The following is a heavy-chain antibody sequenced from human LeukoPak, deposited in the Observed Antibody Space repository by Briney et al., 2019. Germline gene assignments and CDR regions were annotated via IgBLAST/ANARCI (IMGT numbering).Heavy chain of an antibody. CDR2: IFTTGST. V-gene: IGHV4-4*09. CDR3: AGAAAGSPFQH. D-gene: IGHD6-13*01. Sequence: SETLSLTCTVSDGSINTYSYYWSWIRQPPGKGLEYIGYIFTTGSTNYNPSLKSRVSISVDTSKNQFSLKLNSVTAADTAVYYCAGAAAGSPFQHWGQGTLVTVSP. J-gene: IGHJ1*01. CDR1: DGSINTYSYY.